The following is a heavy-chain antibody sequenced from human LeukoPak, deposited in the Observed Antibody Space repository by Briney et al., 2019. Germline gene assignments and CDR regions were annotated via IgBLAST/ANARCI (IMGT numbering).Heavy chain of an antibody. J-gene: IGHJ4*02. CDR1: GFTFSNHG. CDR3: ARCRYYYDSSGLKLPEFDY. V-gene: IGHV3-30*03. CDR2: ISYDGSNK. D-gene: IGHD3-22*01. Sequence: GGSLRLSCAVSGFTFSNHGMHWVRQAPGKGLEWVAVISYDGSNKYYADCVKGRATISRDNSKNTLYLQMNSLRAEDTAVYYCARCRYYYDSSGLKLPEFDYWGRGTLVTVSS.